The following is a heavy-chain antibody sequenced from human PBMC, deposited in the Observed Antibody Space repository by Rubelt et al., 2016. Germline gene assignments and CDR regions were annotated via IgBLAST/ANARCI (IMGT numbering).Heavy chain of an antibody. V-gene: IGHV4-31*03. CDR1: GGSISSGGYY. Sequence: QVQLQESGPGLVKPSQTLSLTCTVSGGSISSGGYYWSWIRQHPGKGLEWIGYIYYRGSTYYNPSLRSRVTISLDTSKNQFSLKLSTVTAADTAVYYCARGEASTSCFDYWGQGTLVTVSS. CDR3: ARGEASTSCFDY. CDR2: IYYRGST. D-gene: IGHD2-2*01. J-gene: IGHJ4*02.